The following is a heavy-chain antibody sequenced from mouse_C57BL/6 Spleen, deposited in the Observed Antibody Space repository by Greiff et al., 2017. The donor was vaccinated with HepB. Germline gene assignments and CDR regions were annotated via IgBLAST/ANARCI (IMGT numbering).Heavy chain of an antibody. J-gene: IGHJ4*01. CDR2: IDPETGGT. CDR3: TRSPYYYGSSSYAMDY. Sequence: VKLVESGAELVRPGASVTLSCKASGYTFTDYEMHWVKQTPVHGLEWIGAIDPETGGTAYNQKFKGKAILTADKSSSTAYMELRSLTSEDSAVYYCTRSPYYYGSSSYAMDYWGQGTSVTVSS. CDR1: GYTFTDYE. D-gene: IGHD1-1*01. V-gene: IGHV1-15*01.